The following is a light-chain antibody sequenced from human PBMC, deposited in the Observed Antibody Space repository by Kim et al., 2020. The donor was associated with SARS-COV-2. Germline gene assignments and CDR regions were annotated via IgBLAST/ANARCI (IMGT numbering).Light chain of an antibody. CDR3: QAWDSSAVV. V-gene: IGLV3-1*01. J-gene: IGLJ2*01. CDR2: QDS. Sequence: VAPGQTASITCSGNKLGDKYACWYQQKPGQSPVLVIYQDSKRPSGIPERFSGSNSGNTATLTISGTQAMDEADYYCQAWDSSAVVFGGGTQLTVL. CDR1: KLGDKY.